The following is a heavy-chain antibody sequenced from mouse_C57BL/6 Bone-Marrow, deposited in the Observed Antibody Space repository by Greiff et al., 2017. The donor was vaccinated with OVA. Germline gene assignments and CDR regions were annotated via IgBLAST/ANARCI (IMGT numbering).Heavy chain of an antibody. CDR2: IRNKANGYTT. V-gene: IGHV7-3*01. J-gene: IGHJ1*03. Sequence: EVMLVESGGGLVQPGGSLSLSCAASGFTFTDYYMSWVRQPPGKALEWLGFIRNKANGYTTEYSASVKGRFTISRDNSQSILYLQMNALRAENSATFYCEGYGDYGSSSDWYLNVWGKGTRSPSPQ. CDR1: GFTFTDYY. CDR3: EGYGDYGSSSDWYLNV. D-gene: IGHD1-1*01.